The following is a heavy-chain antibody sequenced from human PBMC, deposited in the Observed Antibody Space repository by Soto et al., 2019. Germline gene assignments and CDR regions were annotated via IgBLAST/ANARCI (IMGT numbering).Heavy chain of an antibody. J-gene: IGHJ3*02. CDR1: IGPISIYY. Sequence: AETLCLTCTFPIGPISIYYWSGIRQPPGKGLEWIGYIYYSGSTNYKPSLKSRVSISVETSKKQLSLKLSYVTAADTAVYYCARYYSELGAFDIWGQGTLVTVSS. CDR3: ARYYSELGAFDI. V-gene: IGHV4-59*01. D-gene: IGHD3-22*01. CDR2: IYYSGST.